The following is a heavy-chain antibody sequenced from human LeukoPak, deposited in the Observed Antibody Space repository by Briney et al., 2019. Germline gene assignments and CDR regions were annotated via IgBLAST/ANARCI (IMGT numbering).Heavy chain of an antibody. J-gene: IGHJ4*02. V-gene: IGHV1-2*02. CDR3: ARDGDGYSLDY. Sequence: GASVKVSCKASGYTFTGYYMHWVRQAPVQGLEWMGWINPNSGGTNYAQKFQGRVTMTRDPSISTAYMELSRLRSDDTALYYCARDGDGYSLDYWGQGTLVTVSS. D-gene: IGHD5-24*01. CDR1: GYTFTGYY. CDR2: INPNSGGT.